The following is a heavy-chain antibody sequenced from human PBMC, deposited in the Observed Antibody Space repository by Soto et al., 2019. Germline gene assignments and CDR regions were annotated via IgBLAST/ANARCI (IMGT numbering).Heavy chain of an antibody. V-gene: IGHV1-18*01. CDR3: ATGRTVSSIGPLLV. J-gene: IGHJ1*01. Sequence: QIQLVQXXVEVKKPGASVKVSCKASGYNFFDYGVSWVRQAPGXXXXXMGRGSPKSGNTDYARKVQSRVTMTTDTSTRTAYMELRGLRSDDTAVYYCATGRTVSSIGPLLVWGQGTLVSVST. CDR1: GYNFFDYG. D-gene: IGHD1-1*01. CDR2: GSPKSGNT.